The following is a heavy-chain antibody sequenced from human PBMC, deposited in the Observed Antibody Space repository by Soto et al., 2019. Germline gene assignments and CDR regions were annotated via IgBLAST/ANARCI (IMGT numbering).Heavy chain of an antibody. V-gene: IGHV1-3*01. J-gene: IGHJ4*02. CDR1: GYTFTNYA. CDR2: INAGNGKT. D-gene: IGHD6-19*01. Sequence: ASVKVSCKASGYTFTNYAIHWVRQGPGQRLEWMGWINAGNGKTKYSQKFQGRVTITRDTSASTAYMELSSLRSEDTAVYCWARDGAVAGNTDFDYWGQGTLVTVSS. CDR3: ARDGAVAGNTDFDY.